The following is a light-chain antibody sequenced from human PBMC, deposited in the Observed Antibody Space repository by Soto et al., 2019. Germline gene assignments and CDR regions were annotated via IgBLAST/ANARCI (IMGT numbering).Light chain of an antibody. CDR2: GAS. Sequence: EIVLTQSPGTLSLSPGERATLSCRASQSVSSSYLAWYQQKPGQAPRLLIYGASSRATGIPDRFSGSGSGTDFTLTISSLEPEDFAVYYCQQRSNWRPTWTFGQGTKVDIK. CDR3: QQRSNWRPTWT. V-gene: IGKV3D-20*02. CDR1: QSVSSSY. J-gene: IGKJ1*01.